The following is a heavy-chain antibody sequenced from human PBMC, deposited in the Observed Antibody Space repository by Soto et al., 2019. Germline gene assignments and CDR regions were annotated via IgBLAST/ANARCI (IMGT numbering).Heavy chain of an antibody. CDR3: ARGANYYDSSGYYGDAFDI. J-gene: IGHJ3*02. Sequence: GGSLRLSCAASGFTFSSYGMHWVRQAPGKGLEWVAVISYDGSNKYYADSVKGRFTISRDNSKNTLYLQMNSLRAEDTAVYYWARGANYYDSSGYYGDAFDIWGQGTMVTVSS. CDR1: GFTFSSYG. D-gene: IGHD3-22*01. CDR2: ISYDGSNK. V-gene: IGHV3-30*03.